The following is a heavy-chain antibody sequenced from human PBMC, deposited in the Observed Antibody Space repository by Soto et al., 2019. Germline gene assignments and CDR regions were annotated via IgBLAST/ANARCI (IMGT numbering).Heavy chain of an antibody. Sequence: QVQLVDSGGGVVQPGRSLRLSCAVSEFTFSNYGMHWVRQAPGKGLEWVAIISYDGSNKYYADSVKGRFTISRDNSKNTLYLQMNSLRGEDTAVYYCAKAAADCISTMGYVDYWGQGTLVTVSS. CDR1: EFTFSNYG. J-gene: IGHJ4*02. D-gene: IGHD2-2*01. CDR3: AKAAADCISTMGYVDY. V-gene: IGHV3-30*18. CDR2: ISYDGSNK.